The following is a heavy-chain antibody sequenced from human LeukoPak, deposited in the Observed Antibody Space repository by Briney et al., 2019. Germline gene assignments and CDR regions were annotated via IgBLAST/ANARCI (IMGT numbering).Heavy chain of an antibody. V-gene: IGHV3-7*01. CDR2: IKQDGSEQ. CDR3: ASYRVLIWFGESTDY. J-gene: IGHJ4*02. D-gene: IGHD3-10*01. Sequence: PGGSLRLSCVVSGFPFSSYEMNWVRQAPGKGLEWVANIKQDGSEQYYVGSVKGRFTISRDNAKNSLYLQMNSLRAEDTAVYYCASYRVLIWFGESTDYWGQGTLVTVSS. CDR1: GFPFSSYE.